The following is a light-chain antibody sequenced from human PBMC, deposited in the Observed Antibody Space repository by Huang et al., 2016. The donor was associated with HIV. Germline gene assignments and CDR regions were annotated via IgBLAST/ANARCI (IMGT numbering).Light chain of an antibody. Sequence: AIQLTQSPSSLSASVGDRVTITCRASRGISSGLAWYQQKPGKAPKLLIFDASSLESGVPSRFSGSGSGTDSTLTISSLQPEDFATYYCQQFNNYLTFGQGTRLEIQ. CDR1: RGISSG. CDR3: QQFNNYLT. CDR2: DAS. J-gene: IGKJ5*01. V-gene: IGKV1D-13*01.